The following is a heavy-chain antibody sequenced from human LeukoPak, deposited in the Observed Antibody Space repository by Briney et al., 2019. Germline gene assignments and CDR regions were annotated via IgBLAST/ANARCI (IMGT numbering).Heavy chain of an antibody. CDR3: ATDHGDYSY. D-gene: IGHD4-17*01. Sequence: ASVKVSCKASGGTFSSYAISWVRQAPGKGLEWMGGFDPEDGETIYAQKFQGRVTMTEDTSTDTAYMELSSLRSEDTAVYYCATDHGDYSYWGQGTLVTVSS. V-gene: IGHV1-24*01. J-gene: IGHJ4*02. CDR2: FDPEDGET. CDR1: GGTFSSYA.